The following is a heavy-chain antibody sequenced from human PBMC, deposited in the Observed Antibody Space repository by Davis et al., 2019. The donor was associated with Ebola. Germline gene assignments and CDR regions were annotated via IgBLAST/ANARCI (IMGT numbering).Heavy chain of an antibody. V-gene: IGHV4-59*11. CDR3: ARGWLVSAFDI. CDR2: IYYTGSA. D-gene: IGHD6-19*01. CDR1: GGSISSHY. J-gene: IGHJ3*02. Sequence: PSETLSLTCTVSGGSISSHYWSWIRQPPGKRLEWIGSIYYTGSAYYNSSLNSRVTISVDTSKNQFSLNLSSVTAADTAVYYCARGWLVSAFDIWGQGTMVTVSS.